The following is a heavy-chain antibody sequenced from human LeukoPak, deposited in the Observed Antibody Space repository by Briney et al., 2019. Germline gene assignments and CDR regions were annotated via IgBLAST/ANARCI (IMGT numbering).Heavy chain of an antibody. D-gene: IGHD6-6*01. J-gene: IGHJ4*02. Sequence: GGSLRLSCAASGFTVTSNHMNWVRQAPGKGLEWVSIIYTGGTTRYADSLKDRFTISRDDSINTLYLQMNSLRAEDTAVYYCARDSSSYYFDYWGQGTLVIVSS. V-gene: IGHV3-66*01. CDR3: ARDSSSYYFDY. CDR2: IYTGGTT. CDR1: GFTVTSNH.